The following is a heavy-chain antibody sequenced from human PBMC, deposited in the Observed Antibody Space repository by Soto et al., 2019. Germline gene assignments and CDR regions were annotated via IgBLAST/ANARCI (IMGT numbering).Heavy chain of an antibody. V-gene: IGHV4-34*01. Sequence: QVQLQQWGAGLLKPSETLSLTCAVYGGSFSGYYWSWIRQPPGKGLEWIGEINHSGSTNYNPSLKSRFTISVDTSKNQFSLKLSSVTAADTAVYYCARGLHTIIRGPYYYYYYYMDVWGKGTTVTVSS. CDR2: INHSGST. CDR3: ARGLHTIIRGPYYYYYYYMDV. CDR1: GGSFSGYY. J-gene: IGHJ6*03. D-gene: IGHD5-12*01.